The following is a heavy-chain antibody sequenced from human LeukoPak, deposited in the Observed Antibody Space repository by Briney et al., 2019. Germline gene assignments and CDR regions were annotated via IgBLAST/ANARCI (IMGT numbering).Heavy chain of an antibody. Sequence: GGSLRLSCAASGLTVSSNYMSWVRQAPGKGLEWVSVIYSGGSTYYADSVKGRFTISRDNSKNTLYLQMNSLRAEDTAVYYCASTVVKELYYFDYWGQGTLVTVSS. CDR2: IYSGGST. CDR1: GLTVSSNY. D-gene: IGHD4-23*01. J-gene: IGHJ4*02. CDR3: ASTVVKELYYFDY. V-gene: IGHV3-53*01.